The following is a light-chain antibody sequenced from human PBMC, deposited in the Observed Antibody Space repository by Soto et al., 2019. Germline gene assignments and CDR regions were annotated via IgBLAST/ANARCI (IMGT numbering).Light chain of an antibody. J-gene: IGKJ2*01. Sequence: EIVLTQSPGTLSLSPGERATLSCRASQSVSSSYLAWYQQKPGQAPRLLIYGASSRATGVPDRFSGSGSGADFTLTISSLEPEDFAVYYCQQYRSSPPMYTFGQGTKLEI. CDR2: GAS. CDR3: QQYRSSPPMYT. CDR1: QSVSSSY. V-gene: IGKV3-20*01.